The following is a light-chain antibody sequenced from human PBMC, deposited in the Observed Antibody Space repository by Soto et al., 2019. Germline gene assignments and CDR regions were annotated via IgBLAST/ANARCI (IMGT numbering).Light chain of an antibody. CDR3: QQYNSYSWA. V-gene: IGKV1-5*03. J-gene: IGKJ1*01. CDR2: KAS. CDR1: QSISSW. Sequence: DIQMTQSPSTLSASVGDRVTITCRASQSISSWLAWYQQKPGKAPKLLIYKASSLEGGVPSRFSGSGSGTAFTLTISSLQPDDFATYYCQQYNSYSWAFGQGTKVEIK.